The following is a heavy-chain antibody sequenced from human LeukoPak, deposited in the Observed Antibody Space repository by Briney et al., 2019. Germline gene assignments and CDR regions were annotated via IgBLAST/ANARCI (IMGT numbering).Heavy chain of an antibody. CDR1: GFTFSSYA. J-gene: IGHJ4*02. Sequence: GGSLRLSCAASGFTFSSYAMHWVRQAPGKGLEWVAVISYGGSNKYYADSVKGRFTISRDNSKNTLYLQMNSLRAEDTAVYYCARGKDLVVLHYWGQGTLVTVSS. CDR3: ARGKDLVVLHY. CDR2: ISYGGSNK. D-gene: IGHD2-15*01. V-gene: IGHV3-30-3*01.